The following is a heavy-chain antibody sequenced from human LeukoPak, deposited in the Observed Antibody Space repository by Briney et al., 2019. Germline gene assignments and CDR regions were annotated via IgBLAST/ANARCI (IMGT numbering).Heavy chain of an antibody. CDR1: GYTFTGYY. J-gene: IGHJ4*02. D-gene: IGHD6-13*01. Sequence: GASVKVSCKASGYTFTGYYMHWVRQAPGQGLEWMGWINPNSGGTNYAQKFQGRVTMTRDTSISTAYMELSRLRSDDTAVYYCAGDKRSIHSTFEAAAGIGYWGQGTLVTVSS. CDR3: AGDKRSIHSTFEAAAGIGY. V-gene: IGHV1-2*02. CDR2: INPNSGGT.